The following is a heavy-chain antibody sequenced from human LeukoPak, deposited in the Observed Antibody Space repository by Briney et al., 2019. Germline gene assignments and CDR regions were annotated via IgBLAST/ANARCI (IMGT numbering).Heavy chain of an antibody. V-gene: IGHV3-48*01. CDR3: ARVRGYSLDY. Sequence: PGGSLRLSCAGSGFTFSSYIMNWVRQAPGKGLEWVSYISSSSTATYYADSVKGRFTISRDNAKNSLYLQMNSLRAEDRAVYYCARVRGYSLDYWGQGTLVTVSS. CDR1: GFTFSSYI. J-gene: IGHJ4*02. CDR2: ISSSSTAT. D-gene: IGHD2-21*01.